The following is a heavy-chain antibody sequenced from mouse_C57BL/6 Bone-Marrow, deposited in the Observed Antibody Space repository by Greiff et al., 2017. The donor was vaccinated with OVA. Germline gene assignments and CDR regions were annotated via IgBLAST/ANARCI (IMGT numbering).Heavy chain of an antibody. CDR3: ARRGWLLPYFDY. J-gene: IGHJ2*01. Sequence: QVQLQQSGAELVRPGSSVKLSCKASGYTFTSYWMHWVKQRPIQGLEWIGNIDPSDSETHYNQKFKDKATLTVDKSSSTAYMQLSSLTSEDSAVYYCARRGWLLPYFDYWGQGTTLTVSS. D-gene: IGHD2-3*01. CDR1: GYTFTSYW. V-gene: IGHV1-52*01. CDR2: IDPSDSET.